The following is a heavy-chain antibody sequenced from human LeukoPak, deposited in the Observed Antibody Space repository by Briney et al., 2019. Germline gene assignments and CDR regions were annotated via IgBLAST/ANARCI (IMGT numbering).Heavy chain of an antibody. CDR3: AKSRARGSGTYNWYDP. D-gene: IGHD3-10*01. CDR2: IIPTSGTT. J-gene: IGHJ5*02. CDR1: GGTFSSYA. Sequence: SVKVSCKASGGTFSSYAISWVRQAPGQGLEWMGGIIPTSGTTNYAQKFQGRVTITADKSTSTASMELSSLKSDDTAVYYCAKSRARGSGTYNWYDPWGQGTLVTVSS. V-gene: IGHV1-69*06.